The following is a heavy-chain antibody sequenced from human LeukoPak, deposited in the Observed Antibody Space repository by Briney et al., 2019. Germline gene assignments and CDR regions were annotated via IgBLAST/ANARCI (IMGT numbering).Heavy chain of an antibody. CDR1: GFTFSSYG. Sequence: GGSLRLSCAASGFTFSSYGMSWVRQAPGRGLEWVSAISGSGGSTYYADSVRGRFTISRDNSKNTLYLQMNSLRAEDTAVYYCAKDFESGYYYTYWGQGALVTVSP. D-gene: IGHD3-22*01. CDR2: ISGSGGST. J-gene: IGHJ4*02. CDR3: AKDFESGYYYTY. V-gene: IGHV3-23*01.